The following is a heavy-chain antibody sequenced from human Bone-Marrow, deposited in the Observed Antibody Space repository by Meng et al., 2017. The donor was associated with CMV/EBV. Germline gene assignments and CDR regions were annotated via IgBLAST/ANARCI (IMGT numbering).Heavy chain of an antibody. CDR1: GGSFSGYY. CDR2: INHSGST. V-gene: IGHV4-34*01. D-gene: IGHD2-21*01. J-gene: IGHJ4*02. Sequence: SETLSLTCAVYGGSFSGYYWSWIRQPPGKGLEWIGEINHSGSTNYNPSLTSRVTISVDTSKNQFSRKLSSVTAADTAVYYCARRRVGGDFHDWGQGTLVTVSS. CDR3: ARRRVGGDFHD.